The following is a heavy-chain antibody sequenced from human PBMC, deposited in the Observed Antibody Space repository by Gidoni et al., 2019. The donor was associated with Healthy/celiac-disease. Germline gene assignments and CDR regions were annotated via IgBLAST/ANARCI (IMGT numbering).Heavy chain of an antibody. CDR3: ARDPADILTGYSYYGMDV. Sequence: QVQLVQSGAEVKKPGASVKVSCKASGYTFTRYYMHWVRQAPGQGLEWMGIINPSGGSTSYEQKFQGRVTMTRDTSTSTVYMELSSLRSEDTAVYYCARDPADILTGYSYYGMDVWGQGTTVTVSS. J-gene: IGHJ6*02. V-gene: IGHV1-46*01. CDR2: INPSGGST. CDR1: GYTFTRYY. D-gene: IGHD3-9*01.